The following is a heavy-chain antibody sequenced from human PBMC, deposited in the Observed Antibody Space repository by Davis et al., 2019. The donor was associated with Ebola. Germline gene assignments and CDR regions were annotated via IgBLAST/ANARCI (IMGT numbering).Heavy chain of an antibody. CDR3: ARVKGIVATRSSHNWFDP. Sequence: GGSLRLSCAASGFTFSSYSMNWVRQAPGKGLEWVSSISSSSSYTNYADSVKGRFTISRDNAKNSLYLQMNSLRAEDTAVYYCARVKGIVATRSSHNWFDPWGQGTLVTVSS. V-gene: IGHV3-21*01. CDR2: ISSSSSYT. D-gene: IGHD5-12*01. CDR1: GFTFSSYS. J-gene: IGHJ5*02.